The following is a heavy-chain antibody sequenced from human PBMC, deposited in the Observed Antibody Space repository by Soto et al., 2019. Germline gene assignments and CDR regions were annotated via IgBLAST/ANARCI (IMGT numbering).Heavy chain of an antibody. J-gene: IGHJ4*02. V-gene: IGHV3-33*01. CDR3: ARVDYGDYVLGY. CDR1: GFTFSSYG. Sequence: QVQLVESGGGVVQPGRSLRLSCAASGFTFSSYGMHWVRQAPGKGLEWVAVIWYDGSNKYYADSVKGRFTISSDNSKNTLYLQMNSLRAEDTAVYYCARVDYGDYVLGYWGQGTLVTVSS. D-gene: IGHD4-17*01. CDR2: IWYDGSNK.